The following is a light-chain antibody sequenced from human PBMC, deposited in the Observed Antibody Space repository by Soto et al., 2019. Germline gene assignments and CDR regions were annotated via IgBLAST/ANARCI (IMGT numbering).Light chain of an antibody. CDR2: GAS. CDR1: QDISSS. Sequence: DIQMTQSPTSVSASVGDRVTITCRASQDISSSLAWYQQKPGKGPKLLIYGASSLQSGVPSRFSGSGSGTDFTLNISSLQPEDFATYYCQQANSFPLTFGGGTKVEIK. J-gene: IGKJ4*01. CDR3: QQANSFPLT. V-gene: IGKV1-12*01.